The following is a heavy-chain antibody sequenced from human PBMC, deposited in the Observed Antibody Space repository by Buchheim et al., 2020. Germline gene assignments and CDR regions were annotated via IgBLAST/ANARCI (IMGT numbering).Heavy chain of an antibody. D-gene: IGHD3-22*01. J-gene: IGHJ4*02. Sequence: EVQLVESGGGLVRPGESLRLSCAASGFTFYTYTMHWVRQAPGKGLEWVSCISSSSTYKHYAESLKGRFTISRDNAKNSLFLQMDSLRAEDTAVYFCARADEHYSDTSGSTPSHWGQGTL. CDR3: ARADEHYSDTSGSTPSH. CDR2: ISSSSTYK. V-gene: IGHV3-21*01. CDR1: GFTFYTYT.